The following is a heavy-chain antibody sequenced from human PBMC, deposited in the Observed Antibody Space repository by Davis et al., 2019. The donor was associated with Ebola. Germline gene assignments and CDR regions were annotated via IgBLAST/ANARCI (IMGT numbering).Heavy chain of an antibody. Sequence: GESLKISCAASGFSVSDKYMSWVRQAPGKGLEWVSAISGSGGSTYYADSVKGRFTISRDSSKNTLYLQMDSLRAEDTAVYYCAKVKYYSTWRGGFDSWGQGTLVTVSS. CDR2: ISGSGGST. D-gene: IGHD6-13*01. V-gene: IGHV3-23*01. CDR1: GFSVSDKY. CDR3: AKVKYYSTWRGGFDS. J-gene: IGHJ4*02.